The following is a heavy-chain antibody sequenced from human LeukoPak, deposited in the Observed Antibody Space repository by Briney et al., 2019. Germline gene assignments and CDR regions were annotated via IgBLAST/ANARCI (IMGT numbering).Heavy chain of an antibody. Sequence: GESLKISCKGSGYSFTTYWIGWVRQMPGEGLEWMGIIYPGDSDTRYSPSFQGQVTFSADMSISTAYLQWSSLKASDTAMYYCARLGGPVPAAIPYYFDYWGQGTLVTVSS. CDR3: ARLGGPVPAAIPYYFDY. J-gene: IGHJ4*02. CDR1: GYSFTTYW. V-gene: IGHV5-51*01. D-gene: IGHD2-2*01. CDR2: IYPGDSDT.